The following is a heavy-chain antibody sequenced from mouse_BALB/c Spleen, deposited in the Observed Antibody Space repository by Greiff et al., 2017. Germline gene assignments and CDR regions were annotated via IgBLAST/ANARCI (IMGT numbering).Heavy chain of an antibody. V-gene: IGHV1-69*02. CDR3: TRGGYGPWFAY. D-gene: IGHD1-1*01. CDR1: GYTFTSYW. CDR2: IYPSDSYT. J-gene: IGHJ3*01. Sequence: QVQLQQPGAELVRPGASVKLSCKASGYTFTSYWINWVKQRPGQGLEWIGNIYPSDSYTNYNQKFKDKATLTVDKSSSTAYMQLSSPTSEDSAVYYCTRGGYGPWFAYWGQGTLVTVSA.